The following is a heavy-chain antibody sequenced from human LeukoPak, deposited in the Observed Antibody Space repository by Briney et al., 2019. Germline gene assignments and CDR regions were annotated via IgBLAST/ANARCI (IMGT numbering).Heavy chain of an antibody. D-gene: IGHD3-22*01. J-gene: IGHJ4*02. CDR1: GGTFSSYA. CDR3: ARVLTRDYYDSSGYLDYFDY. V-gene: IGHV1-69*13. CDR2: IIPIFGTA. Sequence: SVKVSCNASGGTFSSYAISWVRQAPGQGLEWMGGIIPIFGTANYAQKFQGRVTITADESTSTAYMELSSLRSEDTAVYYCARVLTRDYYDSSGYLDYFDYWGQGTLVTVSS.